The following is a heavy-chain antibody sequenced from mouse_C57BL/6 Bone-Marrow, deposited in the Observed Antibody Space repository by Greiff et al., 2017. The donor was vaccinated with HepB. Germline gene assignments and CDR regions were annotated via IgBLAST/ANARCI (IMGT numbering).Heavy chain of an antibody. CDR1: GFTFSSYT. CDR2: ISGGGGNT. CDR3: ARLGYDYDNYVDY. Sequence: EVKLMESGGGLVKPGGSLKLSCAASGFTFSSYTMSWVRQTPEKRLEWVATISGGGGNTYYPDSVKGRFTISRDNAKNTLYLQMSSLRSEDTALYYCARLGYDYDNYVDYWGQGTTLTVSS. J-gene: IGHJ2*01. D-gene: IGHD2-4*01. V-gene: IGHV5-9*01.